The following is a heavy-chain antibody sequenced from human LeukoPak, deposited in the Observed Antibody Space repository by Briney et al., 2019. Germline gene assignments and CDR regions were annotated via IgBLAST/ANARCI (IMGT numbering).Heavy chain of an antibody. D-gene: IGHD3-16*01. J-gene: IGHJ4*02. CDR1: GFTFSSYS. V-gene: IGHV3-7*04. CDR3: ARGYAGWGY. CDR2: IKQDGSEK. Sequence: GGSLRLSCAASGFTFSSYSMNWVRQAPGKGLEWVANIKQDGSEKKYVDSVKGRFTISRDNAKNSVYLQMNSLRDEDTAVYYCARGYAGWGYWGQGTLVTVSS.